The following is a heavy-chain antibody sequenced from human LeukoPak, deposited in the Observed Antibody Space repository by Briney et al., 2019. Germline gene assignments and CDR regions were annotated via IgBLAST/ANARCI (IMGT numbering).Heavy chain of an antibody. J-gene: IGHJ2*01. CDR3: AKSGSYWSYWYFDL. CDR2: IRYDGSNK. D-gene: IGHD1-26*01. V-gene: IGHV3-30*02. Sequence: PGGSLRLSCAASGFTFSSYGMHWVRQAPGKGLEWVAVIRYDGSNKYYADSVKGRFTISRDNSENTLYLQMNSLRVEDTAVYYCAKSGSYWSYWYFDLWGCGTLVTVSS. CDR1: GFTFSSYG.